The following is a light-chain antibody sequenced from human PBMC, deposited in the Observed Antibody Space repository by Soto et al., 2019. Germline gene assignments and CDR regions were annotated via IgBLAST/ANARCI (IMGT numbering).Light chain of an antibody. CDR2: GAS. CDR3: PQYGSSPVT. J-gene: IGKJ1*01. V-gene: IGKV3-20*01. Sequence: EIVLTQSPGTLSLSPGERATLSCRASQSVSSSYLAWYQQKPGQAPRLLIYGASSRATGIPDRFSGSGSGTHFTLTISSLEPEDFAVYYCPQYGSSPVTFGQGTKVEIK. CDR1: QSVSSSY.